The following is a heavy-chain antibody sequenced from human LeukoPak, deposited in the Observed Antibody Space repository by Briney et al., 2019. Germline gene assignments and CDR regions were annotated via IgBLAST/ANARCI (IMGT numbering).Heavy chain of an antibody. J-gene: IGHJ4*02. CDR3: ASDVLLWFGESSGFDY. CDR1: GFTFSSYW. Sequence: GGSLRLSCAASGFTFSSYWMSWVRQALGKGLEWVANIKQDGSEKYYVDSVKGRFTISRDNAKNSLYLQMNSLRAEDTAVYYCASDVLLWFGESSGFDYWGQGTLVTVSS. D-gene: IGHD3-10*01. CDR2: IKQDGSEK. V-gene: IGHV3-7*01.